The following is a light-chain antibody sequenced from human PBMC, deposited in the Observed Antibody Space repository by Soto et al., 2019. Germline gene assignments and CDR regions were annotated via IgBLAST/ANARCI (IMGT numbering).Light chain of an antibody. CDR3: QTWGTGTVT. V-gene: IGLV4-69*01. Sequence: QSVLTQSPSASASLGASVKLTCTLSSGHSNYVIAWHQQQPEKGPRFLMILNSDGSHNKGDGIPDRFSGSSSGAERYLTIFNLQSEDEADYYCQTWGTGTVTFGGGTKVTVL. J-gene: IGLJ2*01. CDR1: SGHSNYV. CDR2: LNSDGSH.